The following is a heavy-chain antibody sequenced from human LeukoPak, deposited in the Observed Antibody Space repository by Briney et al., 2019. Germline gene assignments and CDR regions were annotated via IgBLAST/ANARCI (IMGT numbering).Heavy chain of an antibody. CDR3: ARAAYQPLPDC. CDR2: IYYSGST. V-gene: IGHV4-61*08. J-gene: IGHJ4*02. D-gene: IGHD2-2*01. Sequence: PSETLSLTCTVSGASVSSGGYYWSWLRQPPGKGLEWIGYIYYSGSTNYNPSLKSRVTISVDTSKNQFSLKLSSATAADTAVYYCARAAYQPLPDCWGQGTLVTVSS. CDR1: GASVSSGGYY.